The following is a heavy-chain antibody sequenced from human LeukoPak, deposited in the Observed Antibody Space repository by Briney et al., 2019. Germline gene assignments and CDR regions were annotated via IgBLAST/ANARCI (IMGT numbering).Heavy chain of an antibody. V-gene: IGHV1-69*05. CDR3: ARGSSSSSEPFDY. CDR1: AGTSSSYA. J-gene: IGHJ4*02. CDR2: INPIFGTA. D-gene: IGHD6-6*01. Sequence: SAKVSCKASAGTSSSYASSWVRQAPEKKHEWLGGINPIFGTANYAQKFQGRVTITTDESTSTAYMELSSLRSEDTAVYYCARGSSSSSEPFDYWGQGTLVTVSS.